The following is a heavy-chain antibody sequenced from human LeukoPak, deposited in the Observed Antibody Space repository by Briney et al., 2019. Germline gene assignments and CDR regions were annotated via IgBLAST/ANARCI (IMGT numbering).Heavy chain of an antibody. J-gene: IGHJ4*02. V-gene: IGHV3-30*04. CDR2: ISYDGSNK. D-gene: IGHD6-19*01. CDR1: GFTFSSYA. CDR3: ARVGYSSGWFD. Sequence: PGRSLRLSCAASGFTFSSYAMHWVRQAPGKGLEWVAVISYDGSNKYYADSVKGRFTISRDNSKNSLYLQMNSLRAEDTAVYYCARVGYSSGWFDWGQGTLVTVSS.